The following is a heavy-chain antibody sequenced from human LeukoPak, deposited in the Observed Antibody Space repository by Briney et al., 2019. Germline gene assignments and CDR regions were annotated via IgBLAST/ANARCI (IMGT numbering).Heavy chain of an antibody. CDR1: GFTFSSYW. CDR2: IKQDGSEK. D-gene: IGHD2-21*02. CDR3: ARVPPPYYGGDCYFGYFDY. Sequence: GGSLRLSCAASGFTFSSYWMSWVRQAPGKGLEGVANIKQDGSEKYYVDSVKGRFTISRDNAKNSLYLQMNSLRAEDTAVYYRARVPPPYYGGDCYFGYFDYWGEGTLVTVSS. V-gene: IGHV3-7*04. J-gene: IGHJ4*02.